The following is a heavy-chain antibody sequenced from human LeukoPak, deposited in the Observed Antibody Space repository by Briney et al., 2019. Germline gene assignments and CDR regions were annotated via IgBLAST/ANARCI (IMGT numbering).Heavy chain of an antibody. CDR1: GYTFTSYF. V-gene: IGHV1-46*01. J-gene: IGHJ4*02. D-gene: IGHD5-24*01. CDR2: INPSGGST. CDR3: ARGTRDGYNPFDC. Sequence: ASVKVSCKASGYTFTSYFMHWVRQAPGQGLEWMGIINPSGGSTSYAQKFQGRATMTRDTSTSAVYMALRSLRSEDTAVYYCARGTRDGYNPFDCWGQGTLVTVSS.